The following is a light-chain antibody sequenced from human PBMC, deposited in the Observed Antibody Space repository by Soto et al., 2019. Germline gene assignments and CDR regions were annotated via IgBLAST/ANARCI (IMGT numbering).Light chain of an antibody. CDR1: SSDVGGYNR. CDR2: EVT. CDR3: CSYAGSALWI. J-gene: IGLJ2*01. V-gene: IGLV2-11*01. Sequence: QSALTQPRSVSGSPGQSVAISCTGTSSDVGGYNRVSWYQQPPGTAPKLIIYEVTNRPSGVPDRFSGSKAGNTASLTISGLQAEDAAEYYCCSYAGSALWIFGGGTKLTVL.